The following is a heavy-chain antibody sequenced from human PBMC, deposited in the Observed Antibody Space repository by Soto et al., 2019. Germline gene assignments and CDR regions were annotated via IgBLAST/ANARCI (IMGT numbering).Heavy chain of an antibody. CDR3: ARSEATGLDY. V-gene: IGHV4-4*02. J-gene: IGHJ4*02. D-gene: IGHD1-26*01. CDR1: GGSMTSSNW. Sequence: PSDTLSLTWTVSGGSMTSSNWWNWVRQSPGKGLEWIGEAHHSGRTNYNPSLKSRVTISVDKSKNHFSLKLSSATAADTAVYYCARSEATGLDYWGQGTLVTVSS. CDR2: AHHSGRT.